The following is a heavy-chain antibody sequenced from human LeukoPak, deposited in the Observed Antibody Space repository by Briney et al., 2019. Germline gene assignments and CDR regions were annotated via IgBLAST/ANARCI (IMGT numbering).Heavy chain of an antibody. D-gene: IGHD3-16*02. Sequence: GASVKVSCKASGYTFTGYYMHWVRQAPGQGLEWMGRINPNSGGTNYAQKFQGRVTMTRDTSISTAYMELSRLRSDDTAVYYCARVRTRYENFDYWGQGTLVTVSS. CDR1: GYTFTGYY. J-gene: IGHJ4*02. CDR2: INPNSGGT. V-gene: IGHV1-2*06. CDR3: ARVRTRYENFDY.